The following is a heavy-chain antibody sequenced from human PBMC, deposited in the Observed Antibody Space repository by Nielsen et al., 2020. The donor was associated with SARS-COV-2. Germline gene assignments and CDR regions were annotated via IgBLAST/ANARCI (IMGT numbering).Heavy chain of an antibody. CDR2: MNPNSGNT. D-gene: IGHD3-22*01. V-gene: IGHV1-8*01. CDR1: GYTFTSYD. J-gene: IGHJ4*02. Sequence: ASVKVSCKASGYTFTSYDINWVRQATGQGLKWMGWMNPNSGNTGYAQKFKSRVTMTRDTSISTAYMELSSLTSEDTAVYYCARRADYYDSSAYYYWGQGILVTVSS. CDR3: ARRADYYDSSAYYY.